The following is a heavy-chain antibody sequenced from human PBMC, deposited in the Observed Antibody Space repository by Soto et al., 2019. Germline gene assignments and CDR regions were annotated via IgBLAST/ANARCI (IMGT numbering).Heavy chain of an antibody. CDR3: AKNGDYSRNYLDY. CDR2: ISWDGGST. CDR1: GFTFDDYT. J-gene: IGHJ4*02. D-gene: IGHD2-15*01. Sequence: EVQLVESGGVVVQPGGSLRLSCAASGFTFDDYTMHWVRQAPGKGLEWVSLISWDGGSTYYADSVKGRFTISRDNSKNSLYLQMNSLRTEDTALYYCAKNGDYSRNYLDYWGQGTLVTVSS. V-gene: IGHV3-43*01.